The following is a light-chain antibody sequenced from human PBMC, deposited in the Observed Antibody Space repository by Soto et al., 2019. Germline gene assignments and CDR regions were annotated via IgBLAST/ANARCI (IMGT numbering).Light chain of an antibody. J-gene: IGKJ4*01. V-gene: IGKV3-20*01. CDR2: GAS. CDR1: QSVRSSY. CDR3: HQYGSSPLT. Sequence: IVLTQSPGTLSLSPGERATLSCRASQSVRSSYLAWYQQKPGQAPRLLIYGASSRATGIPDRFSGSGSGTDFTLTISRLEPEDFAVYYCHQYGSSPLTFGGGTKVEIK.